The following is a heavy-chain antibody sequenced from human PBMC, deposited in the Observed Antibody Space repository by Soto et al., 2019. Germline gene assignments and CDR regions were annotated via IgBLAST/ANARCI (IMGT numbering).Heavy chain of an antibody. V-gene: IGHV3-30*18. CDR2: ISYDGSNK. J-gene: IGHJ4*02. Sequence: GGSLRLSCAASGFTFSSYGMHWVRQAPGKGLEWVAVISYDGSNKYYADSVKGRFTISRDNSKNTLYLQMNSLRAEDTAVYYCAKDFGYGSGSFFDYWGQGTLVTVSS. D-gene: IGHD3-10*01. CDR1: GFTFSSYG. CDR3: AKDFGYGSGSFFDY.